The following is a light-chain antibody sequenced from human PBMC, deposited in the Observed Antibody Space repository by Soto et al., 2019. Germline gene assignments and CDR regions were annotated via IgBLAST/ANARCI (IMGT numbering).Light chain of an antibody. CDR3: SSYTSSSTQVV. J-gene: IGLJ2*01. CDR2: DVS. Sequence: ALTQPASVSGSPGQAITISCTGTSSDVGGYDYVSWYQQHPGKAPKLMIYDVSNRPSGVSNRFSGSKSGNTASLIITGLQAEDEADYYCSSYTSSSTQVVFGGGTKVTVL. V-gene: IGLV2-14*01. CDR1: SSDVGGYDY.